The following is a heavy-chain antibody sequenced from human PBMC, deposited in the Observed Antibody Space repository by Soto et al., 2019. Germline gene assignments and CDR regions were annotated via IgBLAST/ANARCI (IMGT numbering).Heavy chain of an antibody. Sequence: GSLRLSCAASGFTCSDYYMSWIRQAPGKGLEWVSYISSSGSTIYYADSVKGRFTISRDNAKNSLYLQMNSLRAEDTAVYYCARVTHYDSSGFDYWGQGTLVTVSS. CDR2: ISSSGSTI. D-gene: IGHD3-22*01. J-gene: IGHJ4*02. CDR1: GFTCSDYY. CDR3: ARVTHYDSSGFDY. V-gene: IGHV3-11*01.